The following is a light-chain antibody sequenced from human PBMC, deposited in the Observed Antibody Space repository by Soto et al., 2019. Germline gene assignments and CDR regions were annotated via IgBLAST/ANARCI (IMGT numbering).Light chain of an antibody. CDR1: QSVSNN. J-gene: IGKJ1*01. V-gene: IGKV3-15*01. CDR3: LQHYSWPWT. Sequence: EIVLTQSPGTLSLSPGERATLSCRASQSVSNNYLAWYQQKPGQAPRLLIYGASTRATGIPARFSGSGSETEFTLTISGLQSEDSGVYYCLQHYSWPWTFGQGTKVDIK. CDR2: GAS.